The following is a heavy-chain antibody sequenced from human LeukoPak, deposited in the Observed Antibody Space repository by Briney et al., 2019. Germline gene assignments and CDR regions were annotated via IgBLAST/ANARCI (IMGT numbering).Heavy chain of an antibody. V-gene: IGHV3-48*04. CDR1: GFTFSSNS. CDR3: ASDGDYLFDY. Sequence: GGSLRLSCAASGFTFSSNSMNWVRQAPGKGLEWVSYISSSSSTMYYADSVKGRFTISRDNAKNSLYLQMNSLRAEDTAVYYCASDGDYLFDYWGQGTLVTVSS. D-gene: IGHD4-17*01. J-gene: IGHJ4*02. CDR2: ISSSSSTM.